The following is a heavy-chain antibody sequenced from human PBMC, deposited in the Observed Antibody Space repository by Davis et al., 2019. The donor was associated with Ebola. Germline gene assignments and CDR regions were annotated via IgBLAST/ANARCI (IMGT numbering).Heavy chain of an antibody. CDR2: IYYSGST. D-gene: IGHD6-13*01. J-gene: IGHJ6*02. V-gene: IGHV4-59*08. CDR3: ARHGSSSWGYYYYGMDV. Sequence: MPSETLSLTCTVSGGSISSYYWSWIRQPPGKGLEWIGYIYYSGSTNYNPSLKSRVTISVDTSKNQFSLKLSSVTAADTAVYYCARHGSSSWGYYYYGMDVWGQGTTVTVSS. CDR1: GGSISSYY.